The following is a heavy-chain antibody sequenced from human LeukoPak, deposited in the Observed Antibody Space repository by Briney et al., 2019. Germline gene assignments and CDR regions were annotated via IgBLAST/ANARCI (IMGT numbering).Heavy chain of an antibody. CDR3: VKSSVSGSSTYYFVY. Sequence: GGSLRLSCSASGFTFSSYVMHWVRQAPGKGLEYVSAISSNGGSTYYADSVKGRFTVSRDNSKNTLHLQMSSLRPEDTAVYYCVKSSVSGSSTYYFVYWGLGTLVTVSS. CDR1: GFTFSSYV. D-gene: IGHD6-6*01. J-gene: IGHJ4*02. V-gene: IGHV3-64D*06. CDR2: ISSNGGST.